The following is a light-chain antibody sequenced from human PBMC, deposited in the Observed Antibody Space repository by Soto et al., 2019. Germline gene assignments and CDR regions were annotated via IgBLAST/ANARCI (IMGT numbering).Light chain of an antibody. CDR3: QHYDNLPLT. CDR1: HNIYNY. V-gene: IGKV1-33*01. J-gene: IGKJ4*01. CDR2: DAS. Sequence: IQMTQSPSSLSAYVGDIVTIACQASHNIYNYLNWYHQKPGKAPKLLIFDASNLETGVPSRFSGSGSRTHFSLTSNNLQPEDVGTYFCQHYDNLPLTFGGGTKVDIK.